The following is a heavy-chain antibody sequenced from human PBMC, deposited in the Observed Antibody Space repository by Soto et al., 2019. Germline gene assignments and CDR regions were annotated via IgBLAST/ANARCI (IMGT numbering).Heavy chain of an antibody. V-gene: IGHV1-3*04. CDR2: IDTVTANT. J-gene: IGHJ4*02. Sequence: ASVKVSCKASGYIFTTYAIHWVRQAPGQRLEWMGWIDTVTANTKYSQKFQGRVTFTRDTSASTAYMELSSLRPEDTAIYYCANYGSGSYYYWGQGSPVTSPQ. CDR3: ANYGSGSYYY. CDR1: GYIFTTYA. D-gene: IGHD3-10*01.